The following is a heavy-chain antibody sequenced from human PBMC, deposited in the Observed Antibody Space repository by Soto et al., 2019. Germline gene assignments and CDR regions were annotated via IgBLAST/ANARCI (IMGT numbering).Heavy chain of an antibody. CDR3: VRENYYYGMDV. V-gene: IGHV3-66*01. Sequence: EVQLVESGGTLVQPGGSLRLSCAASGFDASVNYMTWVRQAPGKGLEWVSLINAAGSTLYADSVKGRFTISRDDSNNTRSLQMNSLRVEDTAMYYCVRENYYYGMDVWGQGTAVTVSS. CDR2: INAAGST. CDR1: GFDASVNY. J-gene: IGHJ6*02.